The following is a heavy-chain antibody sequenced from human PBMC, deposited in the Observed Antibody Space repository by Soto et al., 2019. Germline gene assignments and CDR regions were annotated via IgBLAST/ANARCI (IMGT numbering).Heavy chain of an antibody. J-gene: IGHJ4*02. CDR1: GDSVSSNSAA. Sequence: SQTLSLTCAISGDSVSSNSAAWNWIRQSPSRGLEWLGRTYYRSKWYNDYAVSVKSRITINPDTSKNQFSLQLNSVTPEDTAVYYCERDLLWAPDGSGPTAFFDYWGQGTLVTVSS. D-gene: IGHD3-10*01. V-gene: IGHV6-1*01. CDR2: TYYRSKWYN. CDR3: ERDLLWAPDGSGPTAFFDY.